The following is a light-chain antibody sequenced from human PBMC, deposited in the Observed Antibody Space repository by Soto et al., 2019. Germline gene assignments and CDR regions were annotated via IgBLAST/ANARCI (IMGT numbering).Light chain of an antibody. CDR1: SSDVGSYNL. Sequence: QSALTQPASVSGSPGQSITIYCTGTSSDVGSYNLVSWYQHHPGKAPKLMIYEGSKRPSGVSNRFSGSRSGNTASLTISGLQAEDEANYYCCSYAGSSTFVVFGGGTKLTVL. J-gene: IGLJ2*01. CDR3: CSYAGSSTFVV. V-gene: IGLV2-23*01. CDR2: EGS.